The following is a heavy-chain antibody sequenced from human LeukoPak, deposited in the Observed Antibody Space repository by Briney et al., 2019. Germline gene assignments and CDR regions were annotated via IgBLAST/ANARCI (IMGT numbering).Heavy chain of an antibody. D-gene: IGHD5-24*01. Sequence: SETLSLTCTASGGSISSYYWSWIRQPPGKGLEWIGYIYSSGSTNYNSSLKSRVTISVDTSKNQFSLKLSSVTAADTAVYYCARADGYNQEIDYWGQGTLVTVSS. CDR1: GGSISSYY. CDR3: ARADGYNQEIDY. V-gene: IGHV4-59*01. J-gene: IGHJ4*02. CDR2: IYSSGST.